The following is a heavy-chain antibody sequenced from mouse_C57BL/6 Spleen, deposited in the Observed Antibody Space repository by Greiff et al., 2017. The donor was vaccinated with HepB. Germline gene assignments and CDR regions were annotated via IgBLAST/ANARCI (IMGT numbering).Heavy chain of an antibody. Sequence: QVHVKQSGAELVRPGSSVKLSCKASGYTFTSYWMDWVKQRPGQGLEWIGNIYPSDSETHYNQKFKDKATLTVDKSSSTAYMQLSSLTSEDSAVYYCARGQALYAMDYWGQGTSVTVSS. J-gene: IGHJ4*01. CDR3: ARGQALYAMDY. V-gene: IGHV1-61*01. CDR2: IYPSDSET. D-gene: IGHD3-2*02. CDR1: GYTFTSYW.